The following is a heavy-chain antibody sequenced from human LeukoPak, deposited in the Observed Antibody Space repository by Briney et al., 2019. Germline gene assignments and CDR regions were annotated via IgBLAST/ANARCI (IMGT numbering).Heavy chain of an antibody. CDR2: INSDGSST. CDR3: ACYSYGRI. V-gene: IGHV3-74*01. Sequence: GGPLRLSCAASGFTFSHAWMSWVRQAPGKGLVWVSRINSDGSSTDYADSVKGRFTISRDNAKNTLSLQMNSLRAEDTAVYYCACYSYGRIGGQGTLVTVSS. J-gene: IGHJ4*02. CDR1: GFTFSHAW. D-gene: IGHD5-18*01.